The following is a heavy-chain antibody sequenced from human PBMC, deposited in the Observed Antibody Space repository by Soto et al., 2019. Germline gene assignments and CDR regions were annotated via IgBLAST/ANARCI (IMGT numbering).Heavy chain of an antibody. J-gene: IGHJ4*01. CDR2: VKSKTDGGSS. CDR1: DFPFSNAW. Sequence: GSPRLSCVASDFPFSNAWINWVRQVPGKGLEWVGRVKSKTDGGSSDYAAAVKGRFAVSRDDSRHIVYLQMNSLKIEDTGVYYCTTDSRTTLPEIRFDYWGHGTQVTVSS. V-gene: IGHV3-15*07. CDR3: TTDSRTTLPEIRFDY. D-gene: IGHD1-26*01.